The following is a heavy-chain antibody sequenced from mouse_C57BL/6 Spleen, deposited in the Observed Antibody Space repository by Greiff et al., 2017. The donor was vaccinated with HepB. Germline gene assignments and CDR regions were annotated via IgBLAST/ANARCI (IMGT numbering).Heavy chain of an antibody. CDR1: GYTFTSYW. Sequence: VQLQQSGAELVKPGASVKLSCKASGYTFTSYWMHWVKQRPGRGLEWIGRIDPNSGGTKYNEKFKSKATLTVDKPSSTAYMQLSSLTSEDSAVYYCARPPITTVVAPFDYWGQGTTLTVSS. J-gene: IGHJ2*01. D-gene: IGHD1-1*01. CDR3: ARPPITTVVAPFDY. V-gene: IGHV1-72*01. CDR2: IDPNSGGT.